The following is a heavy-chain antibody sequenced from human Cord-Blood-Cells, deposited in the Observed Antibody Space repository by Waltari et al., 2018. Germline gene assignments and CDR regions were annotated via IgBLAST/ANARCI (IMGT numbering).Heavy chain of an antibody. J-gene: IGHJ4*02. Sequence: QVQLVESGGGVVQPGRSLRLSCAAPGFPFSSFGMHWVRQAPGKGREWVAVISYDGSNKYYADSVKGRFTISRDNSKNTLYLQMNSLRAEDTAVYYCAKGYSGYDFDYWGQGTLVTVSS. V-gene: IGHV3-30*18. CDR3: AKGYSGYDFDY. CDR2: ISYDGSNK. CDR1: GFPFSSFG. D-gene: IGHD5-12*01.